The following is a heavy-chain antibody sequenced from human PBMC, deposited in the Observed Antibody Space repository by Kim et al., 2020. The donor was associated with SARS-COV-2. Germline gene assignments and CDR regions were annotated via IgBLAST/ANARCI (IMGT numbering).Heavy chain of an antibody. CDR2: IDSGAAST. J-gene: IGHJ6*02. CDR1: GFTFSNYA. D-gene: IGHD3-3*01. V-gene: IGHV3-23*03. Sequence: RGSLRLSCAASGFTFSNYAMTWVRQAPGKGLEWVSVIDSGAASTYYADSVKGRFTISRDNSKDTVYLQMNSLRAEDTAVYYCVKDHLASASDFYGMDVWGQGTTVTVSS. CDR3: VKDHLASASDFYGMDV.